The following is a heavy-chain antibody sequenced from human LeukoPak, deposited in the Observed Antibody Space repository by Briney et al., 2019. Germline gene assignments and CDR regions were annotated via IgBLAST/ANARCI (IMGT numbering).Heavy chain of an antibody. J-gene: IGHJ1*01. CDR1: GFTFSSYS. Sequence: GALRLSCAASGFTFSSYSMNWVRQAPGKGLEWVSSISSSSSYIYYADSVKGRFTISRDNAKNSLYLQMNSLRAEDTAVYYCASHSGYDSYFQHWGQGTLVTVSS. CDR3: ASHSGYDSYFQH. D-gene: IGHD5-12*01. CDR2: ISSSSSYI. V-gene: IGHV3-21*01.